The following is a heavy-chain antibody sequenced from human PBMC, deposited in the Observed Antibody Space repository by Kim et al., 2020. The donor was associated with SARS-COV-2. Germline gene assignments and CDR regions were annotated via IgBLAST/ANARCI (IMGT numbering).Heavy chain of an antibody. D-gene: IGHD1-26*01. V-gene: IGHV4-39*07. Sequence: YKPSLKSRVTISRDTSKTQFSLNMRSVTAADTAVYYCACNVGSTPDYYFDYWGRGALVTVSS. J-gene: IGHJ4*02. CDR3: ACNVGSTPDYYFDY.